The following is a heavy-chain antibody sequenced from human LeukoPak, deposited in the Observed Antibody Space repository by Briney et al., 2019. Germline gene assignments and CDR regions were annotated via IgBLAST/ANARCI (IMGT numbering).Heavy chain of an antibody. V-gene: IGHV4-39*07. CDR1: GGSISSSSYY. CDR3: ARAPGLLGSVPSFDY. J-gene: IGHJ4*02. CDR2: IYYSGST. D-gene: IGHD2-8*02. Sequence: SETLSLTCTVSGGSISSSSYYWGWIRQPPGKGLEWIASIYYSGSTYYNPSLKSRVTISVDTSKNQFSLKVTSVTAADTAVYYCARAPGLLGSVPSFDYWGQGTLVTVSS.